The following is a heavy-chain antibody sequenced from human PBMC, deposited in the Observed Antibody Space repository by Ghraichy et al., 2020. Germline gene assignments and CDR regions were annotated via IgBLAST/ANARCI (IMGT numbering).Heavy chain of an antibody. J-gene: IGHJ5*02. Sequence: GESLNISCAASGFAFTDYYMSWIRQAPWKGLEWVSYISSRTIYTKYADSVKGRFTISRDNAKNSLYLQMNSLRADDTAVYYCAREGNNNWFDPWGQGILVTVSS. CDR2: ISSRTIYT. CDR3: AREGNNNWFDP. CDR1: GFAFTDYY. V-gene: IGHV3-11*05.